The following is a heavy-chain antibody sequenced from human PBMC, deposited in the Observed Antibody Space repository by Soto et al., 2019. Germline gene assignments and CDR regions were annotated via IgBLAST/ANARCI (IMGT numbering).Heavy chain of an antibody. J-gene: IGHJ4*02. Sequence: QVQLVESGGGVVQPGRSLRLSCTASGFTFSSYAMHWVRQAPGKGLEWVAVISYDGSNKYYADSVKGRFTISRDNSKNTLYLQMNSLRAEDTAVYYCARGDYYDTSGYYTYYWGQGTLVTVSS. CDR3: ARGDYYDTSGYYTYY. CDR1: GFTFSSYA. V-gene: IGHV3-30-3*01. CDR2: ISYDGSNK. D-gene: IGHD3-22*01.